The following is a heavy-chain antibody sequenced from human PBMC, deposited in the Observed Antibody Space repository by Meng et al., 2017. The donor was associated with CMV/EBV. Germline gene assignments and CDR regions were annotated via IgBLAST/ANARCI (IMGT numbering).Heavy chain of an antibody. CDR1: GGSVRNING. Sequence: GSLRLSCAVSGGSVRNINGWTWVRQPPGKGLEWIGEIYRGGSTNYSPSVKSRVTMSVDRSKSHISLRLTSVTAADTAVYYCAKYVGDYGNYYGMDVWGQGTTVTVSS. J-gene: IGHJ6*02. CDR2: IYRGGST. D-gene: IGHD4-17*01. CDR3: AKYVGDYGNYYGMDV. V-gene: IGHV4-4*02.